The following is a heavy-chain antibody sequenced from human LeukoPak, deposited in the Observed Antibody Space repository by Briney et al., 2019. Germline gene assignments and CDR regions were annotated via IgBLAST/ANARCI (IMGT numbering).Heavy chain of an antibody. CDR2: INAGNGNT. J-gene: IGHJ3*02. Sequence: ASVKVSCKASGYTFTSYGISWVRQAPGQRLEWMGWINAGNGNTKYSQKFQGRVTITRDTSASTAYMELSSLRSEDTAVYYCASPLYSSGWYGAFDIWGQGTMVTVSS. V-gene: IGHV1-3*01. D-gene: IGHD6-19*01. CDR3: ASPLYSSGWYGAFDI. CDR1: GYTFTSYG.